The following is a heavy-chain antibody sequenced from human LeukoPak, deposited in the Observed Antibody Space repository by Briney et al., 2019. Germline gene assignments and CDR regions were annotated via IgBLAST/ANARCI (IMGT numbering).Heavy chain of an antibody. CDR1: GFTFSSYA. CDR2: IYSGGST. CDR3: ARGIAARPQYYFDY. V-gene: IGHV3-53*01. Sequence: GGSLRLSCAASGFTFSSYAMSWVRQAPGKGLEWVSVIYSGGSTYYADSVKGRFTISRDNSKNTLYLQMNSLRAEDTAVYYCARGIAARPQYYFDYWGQGTLVTVSS. D-gene: IGHD6-6*01. J-gene: IGHJ4*02.